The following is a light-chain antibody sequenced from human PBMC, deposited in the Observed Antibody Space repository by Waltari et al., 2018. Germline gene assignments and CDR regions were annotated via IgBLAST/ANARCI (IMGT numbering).Light chain of an antibody. V-gene: IGLV2-14*03. CDR2: DVS. Sequence: QSALTQPASVSGSPGQSITISCPGTSSDVGGYNSVPWYQQHPGKAPKVMIYDVSNRPSGVSNRFSGSKSGNTASLTISGLQAEDEAEYYCSSHTSNSIVVFGGGTKLTVL. CDR1: SSDVGGYNS. J-gene: IGLJ2*01. CDR3: SSHTSNSIVV.